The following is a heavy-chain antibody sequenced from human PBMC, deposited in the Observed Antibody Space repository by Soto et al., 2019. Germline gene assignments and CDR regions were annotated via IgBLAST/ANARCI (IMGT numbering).Heavy chain of an antibody. CDR3: ARVERGTATTVVDAFDI. CDR2: MSHSGGT. J-gene: IGHJ3*02. V-gene: IGHV4-34*01. Sequence: QVQLQQWGAGLLKPSETLSLTCAVYGGFVTSGSYYWTWIRQPPGKALEWIGEMSHSGGTDFNRSLKGRVTISVDTSKNQFTLKMSSVTAADPAVYYCARVERGTATTVVDAFDIWGPGTMVTVSS. D-gene: IGHD1-1*01. CDR1: GGFVTSGSYY.